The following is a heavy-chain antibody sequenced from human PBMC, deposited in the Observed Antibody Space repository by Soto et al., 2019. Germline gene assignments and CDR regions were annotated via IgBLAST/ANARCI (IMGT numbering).Heavy chain of an antibody. Sequence: EVQLVESGGGLIQPGGSLRLSCSASGFNVNSDYMDWFRQAPGKGLEWVSALSASGLPFYAAPVQGRFNISRDDAKNTLYLEMNSLRVEDTAVYYCVRDSETSSSWSLDFWGQGTLVTVSS. CDR1: GFNVNSDY. CDR2: LSASGLP. D-gene: IGHD3-22*01. J-gene: IGHJ4*02. V-gene: IGHV3-53*01. CDR3: VRDSETSSSWSLDF.